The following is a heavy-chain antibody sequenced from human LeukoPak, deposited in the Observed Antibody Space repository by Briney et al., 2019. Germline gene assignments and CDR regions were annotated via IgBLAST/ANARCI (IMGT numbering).Heavy chain of an antibody. CDR3: ARGGYGAGSTYYYGMDV. D-gene: IGHD3-10*01. CDR2: MNPNSGNT. J-gene: IGHJ6*02. V-gene: IGHV1-8*01. CDR1: GYTFTSYD. Sequence: ASVKVSCKASGYTFTSYDINWVRQATGQGLEWMGWMNPNSGNTGYAQKFQGRVTMTRNTSISTAYMELSSLRSEDTAVYYCARGGYGAGSTYYYGMDVWGQGTTVTVSS.